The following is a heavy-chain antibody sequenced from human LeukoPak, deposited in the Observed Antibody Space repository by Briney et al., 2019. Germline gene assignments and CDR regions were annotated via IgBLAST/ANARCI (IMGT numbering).Heavy chain of an antibody. Sequence: GGSLRLSCAASGFTFSSYSMNWVRQAPGKGLEWVSSISSSSSYIYYADSVKGRFTISRDNAKNSLYLQMNSLRAEDTAVYYCPTALGLLGAHWCNHWGHLTLVT. CDR3: PTALGLLGAHWCNH. CDR1: GFTFSSYS. V-gene: IGHV3-21*01. D-gene: IGHD3-3*02. CDR2: ISSSSSYI. J-gene: IGHJ5*02.